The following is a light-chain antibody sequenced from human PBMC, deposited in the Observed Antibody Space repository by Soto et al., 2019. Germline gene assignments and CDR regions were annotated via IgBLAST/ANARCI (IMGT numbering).Light chain of an antibody. Sequence: EIVLTQSPATLSLSPGERATLSCRASQSISSFLTSYQHNPGQAPRLLIYDASKRATGIPARFSGSGSGTDFTLNISRLEPEDFGVYYCQQLSNWDTFSQGTEVDSK. V-gene: IGKV3-11*01. J-gene: IGKJ2*01. CDR1: QSISSF. CDR3: QQLSNWDT. CDR2: DAS.